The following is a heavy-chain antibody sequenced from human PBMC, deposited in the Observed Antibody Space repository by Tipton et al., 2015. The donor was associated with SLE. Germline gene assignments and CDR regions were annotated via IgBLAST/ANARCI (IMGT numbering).Heavy chain of an antibody. D-gene: IGHD2-2*01. V-gene: IGHV1-18*01. CDR3: ARTSEDAYAMDV. J-gene: IGHJ6*02. CDR2: ISVYNGHT. CDR1: GDTFIRYG. Sequence: QVQLVQSGGEVKKPGASVKVSCKASGDTFIRYGISWVRQAPGQGLEWMGWISVYNGHTNYAQKFQGRVTMTTDTSTRTAYMDLRSLRSDDTAVYYCARTSEDAYAMDVWGQGTTVTVSS.